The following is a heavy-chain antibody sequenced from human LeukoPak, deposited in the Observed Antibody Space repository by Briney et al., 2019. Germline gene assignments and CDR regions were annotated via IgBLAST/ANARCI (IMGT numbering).Heavy chain of an antibody. Sequence: PGGSLRLSCAASGFTFNSYDMHWVRQAPGKGLGWVSSISSGSSYIYYADSVKGRFTISRDNAKSSLYLQMSSLRAEDTAVYYCAREGAATVSLDYWGQGTLVTVSS. CDR3: AREGAATVSLDY. CDR1: GFTFNSYD. J-gene: IGHJ4*02. CDR2: ISSGSSYI. V-gene: IGHV3-21*01. D-gene: IGHD1-26*01.